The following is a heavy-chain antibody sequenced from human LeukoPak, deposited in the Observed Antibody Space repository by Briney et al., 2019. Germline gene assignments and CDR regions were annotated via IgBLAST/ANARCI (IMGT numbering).Heavy chain of an antibody. CDR2: IYHSGRT. J-gene: IGHJ3*02. V-gene: IGHV4-38-2*02. CDR1: GYSISSGYY. Sequence: PSETLSLTCTVSGYSISSGYYWGWIRQPPGKGLEWIGSIYHSGRTFYNPSLKSRVTISVDTSKNQFSLKLSSVTAADTAVYYCARGPIRITMVRGVIIGRNAFDIWGQGTMVTVSS. D-gene: IGHD3-10*01. CDR3: ARGPIRITMVRGVIIGRNAFDI.